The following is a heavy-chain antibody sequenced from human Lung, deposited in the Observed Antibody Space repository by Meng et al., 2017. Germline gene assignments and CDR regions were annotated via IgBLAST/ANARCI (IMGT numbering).Heavy chain of an antibody. CDR3: ARGPTTMAHDFDY. CDR1: GGSFSDYY. CDR2: INHSGST. V-gene: IGHV4-34*01. J-gene: IGHJ4*02. D-gene: IGHD4-11*01. Sequence: QEPLQQGGAGLLKPSELLSLSCVVSGGSFSDYYWSWIRQPPGKGLEWIGEINHSGSTNYNPSLESRATISVDTSQNNLSLKLSSVTAADSAVYYCARGPTTMAHDFDYWGQGTLVTVSS.